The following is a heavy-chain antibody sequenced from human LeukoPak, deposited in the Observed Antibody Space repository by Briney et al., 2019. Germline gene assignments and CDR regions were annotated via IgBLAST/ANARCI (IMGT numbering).Heavy chain of an antibody. CDR2: INHSGST. J-gene: IGHJ5*02. D-gene: IGHD2-2*01. CDR1: GGSFSGYY. CDR3: ARAHRVVVVPPVPLDP. Sequence: SETLSLTCAVYGGSFSGYYWSWIRQPPGKGLEWIGEINHSGSTNYNPSLKSRVTISVDTSTNQFSLKLSSVTAADTAVYYCARAHRVVVVPPVPLDPWGQGTLVTVSS. V-gene: IGHV4-34*01.